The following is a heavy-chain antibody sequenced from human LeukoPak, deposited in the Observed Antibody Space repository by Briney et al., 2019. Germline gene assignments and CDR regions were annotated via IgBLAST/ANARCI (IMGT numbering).Heavy chain of an antibody. J-gene: IGHJ4*02. V-gene: IGHV3-23*01. CDR1: GFTFSTYA. Sequence: GGSLRLSCAASGFTFSTYAMSWVRLAPGKGLEWVSTFTNSGGGTNYAETVKGRFTISRDNSKNTLYLQMNSLRVEDTAVYYCAKDGVAPGSGGDYFDYWGQGTLVTVSS. CDR2: FTNSGGGT. CDR3: AKDGVAPGSGGDYFDY. D-gene: IGHD3-10*01.